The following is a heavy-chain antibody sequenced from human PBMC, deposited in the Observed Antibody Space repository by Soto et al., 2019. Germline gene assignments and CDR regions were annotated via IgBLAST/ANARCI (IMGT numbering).Heavy chain of an antibody. CDR1: GFTFSGSA. Sequence: VGSLRLSCAASGFTFSGSAMHWVRQASGKGLEWVGRIRSKANSYATAYAASVKGRFTISRDDSKNTAYLQMNSLKTEDTAVYYCTNLKGYCSGGSCYSNWGQGTLVTVSS. V-gene: IGHV3-73*01. J-gene: IGHJ4*02. CDR3: TNLKGYCSGGSCYSN. D-gene: IGHD2-15*01. CDR2: IRSKANSYAT.